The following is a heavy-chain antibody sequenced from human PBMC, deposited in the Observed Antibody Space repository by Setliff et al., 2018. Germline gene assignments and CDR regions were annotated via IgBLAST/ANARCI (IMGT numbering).Heavy chain of an antibody. V-gene: IGHV4-59*08. CDR1: GGSISSYY. CDR2: IYYSGST. Sequence: PSETLSLTCTVSGGSISSYYWSWIRQPPGKGLEWIGYIYYSGSTNYNPSLKSRVTISVDTSKNQFSPKLSSVTAADTAVYYCARHGTTYDSSGYYYPAEYFQHWGQGTLVTVSS. D-gene: IGHD3-22*01. J-gene: IGHJ1*01. CDR3: ARHGTTYDSSGYYYPAEYFQH.